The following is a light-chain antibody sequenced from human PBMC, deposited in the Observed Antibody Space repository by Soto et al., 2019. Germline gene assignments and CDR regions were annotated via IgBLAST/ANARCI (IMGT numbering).Light chain of an antibody. CDR1: SSDVGAYNF. CDR3: SAYTTSSNIV. V-gene: IGLV2-14*01. Sequence: QSALTHPASVSGSPGQSIAISYTGTSSDVGAYNFVSWYQQHPGKAPNLMIYEVIHRPSGISTRFSGSKSGNTASLTISGVQAEEEADYYGSAYTTSSNIVFGTGTKVTAL. CDR2: EVI. J-gene: IGLJ1*01.